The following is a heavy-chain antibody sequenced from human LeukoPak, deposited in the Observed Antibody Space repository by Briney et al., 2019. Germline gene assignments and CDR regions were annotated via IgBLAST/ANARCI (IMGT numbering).Heavy chain of an antibody. Sequence: SETLSLTCTVSGGSISSSNSYWGWIRQPPGKGLEWIGYIYYSGSTYYNPSLKSRVTISVDTSKNQFSLKLSSVTAADTAVYYCARVLGYCSGGSCYGIDYWGQGTLVTVSS. J-gene: IGHJ4*02. CDR3: ARVLGYCSGGSCYGIDY. CDR2: IYYSGST. CDR1: GGSISSSNSY. V-gene: IGHV4-30-4*08. D-gene: IGHD2-15*01.